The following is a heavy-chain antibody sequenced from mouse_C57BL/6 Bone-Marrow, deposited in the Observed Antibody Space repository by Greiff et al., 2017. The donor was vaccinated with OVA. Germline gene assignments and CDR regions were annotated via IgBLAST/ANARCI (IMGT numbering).Heavy chain of an antibody. V-gene: IGHV1-81*01. CDR2: IYPRSGNT. J-gene: IGHJ2*01. Sequence: QVQLKESGAELARPGASVKLSCKASGYTFTSYGISWVKQRNGQGIEWIGEIYPRSGNTYYNEKFKGKATLTADKSSSTAYMELRSLTAEDSAVYFCARSQWEGLYWGQGTTLTVSS. CDR1: GYTFTSYG. CDR3: ARSQWEGLY. D-gene: IGHD3-3*01.